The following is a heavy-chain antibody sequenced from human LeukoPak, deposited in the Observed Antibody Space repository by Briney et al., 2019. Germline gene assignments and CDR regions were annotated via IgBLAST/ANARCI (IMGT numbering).Heavy chain of an antibody. Sequence: SETLSLTCTVSGGSISSYYWSWIRQPPGKGLEWIGYIYYSGSTNYNPSLKSRVTISVDTSRDQFSLKLSSVTAADTAVYYCARHGGRVLSLYYMDVWGKGTTVTVSS. D-gene: IGHD3-3*01. V-gene: IGHV4-59*08. CDR1: GGSISSYY. CDR2: IYYSGST. CDR3: ARHGGRVLSLYYMDV. J-gene: IGHJ6*03.